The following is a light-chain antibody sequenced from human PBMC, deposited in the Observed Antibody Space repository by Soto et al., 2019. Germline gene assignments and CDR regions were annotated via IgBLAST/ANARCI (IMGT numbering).Light chain of an antibody. J-gene: IGKJ1*01. CDR2: GAS. Sequence: EILFMQSPSTLSLSPGERVTLSCRASQSVSSSYLARYQQKPGQAPRLLIYGASSRATGIPDRFSGSGSGTDFTLTISRLEPEDFAVYYCQQYGSSPTWTFGQGTKVDIK. CDR1: QSVSSSY. CDR3: QQYGSSPTWT. V-gene: IGKV3-20*01.